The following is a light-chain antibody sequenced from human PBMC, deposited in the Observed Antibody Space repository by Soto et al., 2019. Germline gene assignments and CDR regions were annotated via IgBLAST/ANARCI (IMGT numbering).Light chain of an antibody. CDR3: AAWDDSLNGWV. V-gene: IGLV1-44*01. CDR2: NNN. Sequence: QTVVTQSPSASGTPGQRVTISCSGGSSNIGSNTLNWYQHVPGTAPRVLIYNNNQRPSGVADRFSGSKSGTSASLAISGLQSEDEADYYRAAWDDSLNGWVFGGGTKLTVL. J-gene: IGLJ3*02. CDR1: SSNIGSNT.